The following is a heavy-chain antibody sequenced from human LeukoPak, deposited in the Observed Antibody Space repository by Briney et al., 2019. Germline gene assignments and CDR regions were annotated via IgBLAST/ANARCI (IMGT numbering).Heavy chain of an antibody. CDR1: GGSLSDYT. J-gene: IGHJ6*03. CDR3: ARDGLLTRTGMDV. V-gene: IGHV1-69*16. D-gene: IGHD3/OR15-3a*01. CDR2: IIPMLGTA. Sequence: ASVKVSCKASGGSLSDYTISWVRQAPGQGLEWMGGIIPMLGTAKYAQNFQGRVTITTDDSSSTVYMELSGLRFEDTASYFCARDGLLTRTGMDVWGKGTTVTVSS.